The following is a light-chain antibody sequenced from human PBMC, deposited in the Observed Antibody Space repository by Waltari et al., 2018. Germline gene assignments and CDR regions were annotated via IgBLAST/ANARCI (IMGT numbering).Light chain of an antibody. V-gene: IGLV1-44*01. J-gene: IGLJ3*02. Sequence: QSVLTQPPSASGTPGQRVTFSCSGTYSNIGNNVVNWYQQLPGKAPKLLIYRNVQRPARAPDRFSGSRSGSSASLAIGGLESDDEADYYRAARDDRLDGHWVFGGRTKVTVL. CDR2: RNV. CDR1: YSNIGNNV. CDR3: AARDDRLDGHWV.